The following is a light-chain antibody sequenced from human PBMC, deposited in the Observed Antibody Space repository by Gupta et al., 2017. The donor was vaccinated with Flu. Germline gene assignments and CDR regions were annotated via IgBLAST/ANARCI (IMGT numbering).Light chain of an antibody. CDR2: AAS. J-gene: IGKJ1*01. CDR1: QSISNW. V-gene: IGKV1-12*01. Sequence: DIQMTQSPSSVSASIGDRVTITCRASQSISNWLAWYQQKPGKAPNLLIYAASTLQSGVPPRFSGSGSGTDFSLTISSLQPEDFATYCCQQANSLPPTFGQGTKVEIK. CDR3: QQANSLPPT.